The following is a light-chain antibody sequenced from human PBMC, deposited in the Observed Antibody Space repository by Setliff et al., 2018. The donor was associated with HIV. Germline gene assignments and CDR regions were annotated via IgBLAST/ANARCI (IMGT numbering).Light chain of an antibody. V-gene: IGLV2-14*01. J-gene: IGLJ1*01. Sequence: QSALAQPASVSGSPGQSITISCTGTSSDVGGYNYVSWYQQHPGNAPKLMIFEVSNRPSGVSNRFSGSKSGNAASLTISGLQAEDEADYYCSSYTSSSLYVFGNGTKVTVL. CDR2: EVS. CDR3: SSYTSSSLYV. CDR1: SSDVGGYNY.